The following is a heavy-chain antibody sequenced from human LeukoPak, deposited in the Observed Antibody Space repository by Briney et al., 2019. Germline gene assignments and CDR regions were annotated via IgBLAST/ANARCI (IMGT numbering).Heavy chain of an antibody. CDR1: GFTFDDYG. CDR3: ARDTYYYDSSGYFDY. V-gene: IGHV3-20*04. CDR2: INWNGGST. Sequence: GGSLGLSCAASGFTFDDYGMSWVRQAPGKGLEWVSGINWNGGSTGYADSVKGRFTISRDNAKNSLYLQMNSLRAEDTALYYCARDTYYYDSSGYFDYWGQGTLVTVSS. J-gene: IGHJ4*02. D-gene: IGHD3-22*01.